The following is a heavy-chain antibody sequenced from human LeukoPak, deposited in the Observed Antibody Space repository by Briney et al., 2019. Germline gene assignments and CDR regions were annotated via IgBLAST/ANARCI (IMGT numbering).Heavy chain of an antibody. Sequence: ASVKVSCRASGYTFTGYYMHWVRQAPGQGLEWMGWINPNSGGTNYAQKFQGRVTMTRDTSISTAYMELSRLRSDDTAVYYCARPIDYYYYGMDVWGQGTTVTVSS. CDR2: INPNSGGT. V-gene: IGHV1-2*02. CDR3: ARPIDYYYYGMDV. J-gene: IGHJ6*02. CDR1: GYTFTGYY. D-gene: IGHD5-24*01.